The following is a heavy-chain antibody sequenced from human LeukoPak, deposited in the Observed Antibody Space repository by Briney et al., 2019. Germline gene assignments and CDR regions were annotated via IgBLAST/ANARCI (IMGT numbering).Heavy chain of an antibody. J-gene: IGHJ6*02. D-gene: IGHD1-7*01. V-gene: IGHV4-59*01. Sequence: SETLSLTCTVSGGSISSYYWSWIRQPPGMGLEWIGYIYYSGSTNYNPSLKSRVTISVDTSKNQFSLKLSSVTAADTAVYYCARLSELRNNYYYYGMDVWGQGTTVTVSS. CDR3: ARLSELRNNYYYYGMDV. CDR1: GGSISSYY. CDR2: IYYSGST.